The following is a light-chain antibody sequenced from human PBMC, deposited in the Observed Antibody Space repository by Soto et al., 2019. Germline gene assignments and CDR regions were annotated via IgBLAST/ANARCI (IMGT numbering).Light chain of an antibody. J-gene: IGKJ4*01. CDR2: AAS. Sequence: IQLTQSPSSLSASVGERVTITRRASQDIAIYLAWYQQKPGEAPKLLIYAASTLYGGVPSRFSGSGSGTDFALTITSLQAEDFATYYCQQLRMYPSTFGGGTKVDIK. V-gene: IGKV1-9*01. CDR3: QQLRMYPST. CDR1: QDIAIY.